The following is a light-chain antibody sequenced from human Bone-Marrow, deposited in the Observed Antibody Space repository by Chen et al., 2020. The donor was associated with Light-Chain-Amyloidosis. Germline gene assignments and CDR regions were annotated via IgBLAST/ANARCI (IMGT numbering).Light chain of an antibody. CDR2: EVT. CDR3: SSYTITNTLV. V-gene: IGLV2-14*01. Sequence: QSALTQPASVSGSPVQSITISCTGTSSDVGGDNHVSWYQQHPDKAPKLMIYEVTNRPSWVTDRFSGSKSDNTASLTISGLQTEDEADYFCSSYTITNTLVFGSGTRVTVL. J-gene: IGLJ1*01. CDR1: SSDVGGDNH.